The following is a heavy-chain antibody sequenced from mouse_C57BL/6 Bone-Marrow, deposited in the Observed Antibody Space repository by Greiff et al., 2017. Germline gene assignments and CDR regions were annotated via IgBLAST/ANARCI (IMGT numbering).Heavy chain of an antibody. CDR3: TTWVYCDYDEGDY. Sequence: EVQLQQSGAELVRPGASVKLSCTASGFNIKDDYMHWVKQRPEQGLEWIGWIDPENGDTEYAPKFQGKATITADTSSNTAYLQLRSLTSEDTAVYYWTTWVYCDYDEGDYWGQGTTLTVSS. CDR2: IDPENGDT. V-gene: IGHV14-4*01. J-gene: IGHJ2*01. CDR1: GFNIKDDY. D-gene: IGHD2-4*01.